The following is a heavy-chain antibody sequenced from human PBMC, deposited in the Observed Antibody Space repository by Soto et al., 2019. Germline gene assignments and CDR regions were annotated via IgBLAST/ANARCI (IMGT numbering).Heavy chain of an antibody. D-gene: IGHD1-26*01. Sequence: QITLKESGPTLVKPTQTLTLTCTFSGFSLTTDRLGVGWIRQPPGEALEWLAVIYWDHSKTYWPSLESRLTITTDTSKNQVALTMTNMDSLDTATYYCEHAYGGRSLYWGQGTLVTVSS. V-gene: IGHV2-5*02. J-gene: IGHJ4*02. CDR2: IYWDHSK. CDR1: GFSLTTDRLG. CDR3: EHAYGGRSLY.